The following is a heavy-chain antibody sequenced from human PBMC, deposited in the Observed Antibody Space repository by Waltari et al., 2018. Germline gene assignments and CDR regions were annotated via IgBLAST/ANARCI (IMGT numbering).Heavy chain of an antibody. CDR3: VRRAGWLLES. Sequence: EVNLVESGGGLVQPGGSLRLSCAASGFSISDFWMHWARQAPGKGPEWVATIKQDGSEEYDVDTVKGRCTISRDTAKNSLYLQMNSLRLEDTAVYDCVRRAGWLLESWGQGTLAAVSS. V-gene: IGHV3-7*01. CDR2: IKQDGSEE. J-gene: IGHJ4*02. CDR1: GFSISDFW. D-gene: IGHD2-21*01.